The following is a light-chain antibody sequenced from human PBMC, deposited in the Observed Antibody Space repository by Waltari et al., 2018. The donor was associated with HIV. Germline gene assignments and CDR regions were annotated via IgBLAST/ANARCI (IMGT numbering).Light chain of an antibody. J-gene: IGLJ1*01. CDR1: KLGDKY. CDR2: QDS. V-gene: IGLV3-1*01. Sequence: SYELTQPPSVSVSPGQTASITCSGDKLGDKYACWYQQQPGQSPVRVIEQDSKRAAGSREGFSGYNSGNTATLTISGTQAMDEADYYCQAWDSSTYVFGTGTKVTVL. CDR3: QAWDSSTYV.